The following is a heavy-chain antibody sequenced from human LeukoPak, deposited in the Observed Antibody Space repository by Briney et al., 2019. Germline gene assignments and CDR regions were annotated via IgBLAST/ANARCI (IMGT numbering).Heavy chain of an antibody. D-gene: IGHD2-15*01. Sequence: GGSLRLSCVASGFTVSDHYLDWVRQAPGKGLEWVGLIRKKSDRYTTEYAASVKGRFTVSRDDSTNSVYLQMSSLKSEDTAVYYCADIGGGGSNTRWGEGTVVTVSS. CDR3: ADIGGGGSNTR. J-gene: IGHJ1*01. CDR2: IRKKSDRYTT. CDR1: GFTVSDHY. V-gene: IGHV3-72*01.